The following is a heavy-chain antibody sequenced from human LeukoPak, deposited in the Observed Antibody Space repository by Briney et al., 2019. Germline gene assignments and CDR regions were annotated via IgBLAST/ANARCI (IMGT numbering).Heavy chain of an antibody. CDR3: ARDFSGSFDY. CDR1: GGTFSSYA. V-gene: IGHV1-69*13. Sequence: ASVKLSCKASGGTFSSYAISWVRQAPGQGLELMGGIIPIFGTANYAYKFQGRVTITADESTSTAYMEQSILRSEYTAVYYGARDFSGSFDYWGQGTLVTVSS. D-gene: IGHD1-26*01. J-gene: IGHJ4*02. CDR2: IIPIFGTA.